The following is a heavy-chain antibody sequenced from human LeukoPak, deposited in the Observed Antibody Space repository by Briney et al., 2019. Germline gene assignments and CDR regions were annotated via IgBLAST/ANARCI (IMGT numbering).Heavy chain of an antibody. J-gene: IGHJ5*02. CDR1: GFTFSSYG. CDR3: ARGRSSGWYRNNWFDP. V-gene: IGHV3-33*01. D-gene: IGHD6-19*01. CDR2: IWYDGSNK. Sequence: GGSLRLSCAASGFTFSSYGMHWVRQAPGKGLEWVAVIWYDGSNKYYADSVKGRFTISRDNSKNTLYLQMNSLRAADTAVYYCARGRSSGWYRNNWFDPWGQGTLVTVSS.